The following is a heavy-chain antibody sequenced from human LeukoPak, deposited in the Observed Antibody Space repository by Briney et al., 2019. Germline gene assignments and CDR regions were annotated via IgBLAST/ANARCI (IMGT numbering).Heavy chain of an antibody. J-gene: IGHJ4*02. D-gene: IGHD6-19*01. V-gene: IGHV4-4*02. Sequence: PSETLSLTCAVSGGSISSSNWWSWVRPPPGKGLEWIGEIYHSGSTNYNPSLKSRVTISVDKSKNQFSLKLSSVTAADTAVYYCARGSRNPNIAVAGTIDYWGQGTLVTVSS. CDR1: GGSISSSNW. CDR3: ARGSRNPNIAVAGTIDY. CDR2: IYHSGST.